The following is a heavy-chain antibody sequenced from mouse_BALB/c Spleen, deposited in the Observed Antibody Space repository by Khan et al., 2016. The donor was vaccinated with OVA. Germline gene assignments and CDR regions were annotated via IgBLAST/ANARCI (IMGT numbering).Heavy chain of an antibody. CDR1: GYTITDYS. CDR2: ISTYYGHA. J-gene: IGHJ3*01. V-gene: IGHV1S137*01. CDR3: ARGVRFAY. D-gene: IGHD2-14*01. Sequence: QVRLQQSGAELVRPWLSVSLSCKGSGYTITDYSMHWMKQSYPKSQVWIGVISTYYGHANYNQKLKGKVTMTVDKSSSTAYMELARLTSEDSTIYYCARGVRFAYWGKGTLVTVSA.